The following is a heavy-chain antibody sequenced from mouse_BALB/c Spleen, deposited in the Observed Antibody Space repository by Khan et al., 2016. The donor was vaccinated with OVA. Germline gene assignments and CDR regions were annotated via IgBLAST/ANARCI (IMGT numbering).Heavy chain of an antibody. D-gene: IGHD2-13*01. Sequence: QVQLKQSGAELVRPGSSVKISCKASGYAFSSYWMNWVKQRPGQGLEWIGQIYPGDGDTKYNGKFKGKVTLTADKSSNTAYMQLSSLTSEDSAVYFGARSGSDYFTYWGQGTLVTVSA. J-gene: IGHJ3*01. CDR1: GYAFSSYW. V-gene: IGHV1-80*01. CDR3: ARSGSDYFTY. CDR2: IYPGDGDT.